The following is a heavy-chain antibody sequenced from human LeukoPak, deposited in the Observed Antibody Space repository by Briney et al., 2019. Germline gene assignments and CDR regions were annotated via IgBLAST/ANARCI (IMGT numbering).Heavy chain of an antibody. D-gene: IGHD6-19*01. CDR2: ISYDASNK. Sequence: GGSLRLSYGASGFTFSRYGMHWVRQTPGKGLEWVAVISYDASNKYYADSVKGRFTISRDNSKNTLYLQMNSLRAEDTAVYYCVAVANWGQGTLVTVSS. J-gene: IGHJ4*02. V-gene: IGHV3-30*03. CDR3: VAVAN. CDR1: GFTFSRYG.